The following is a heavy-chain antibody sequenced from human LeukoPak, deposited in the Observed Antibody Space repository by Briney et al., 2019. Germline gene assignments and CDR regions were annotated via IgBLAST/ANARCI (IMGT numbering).Heavy chain of an antibody. Sequence: GGSLRLSCAASGFTFSSYAMSWARQAPGKGLEWVSAISGSGGSTYYADSVKGRFTISRDNSKNTLYLQMNSLRAEDTAVYYCAKDGALGFDYVWGYDAFDIWGQGTMVTVSS. CDR3: AKDGALGFDYVWGYDAFDI. D-gene: IGHD3-16*01. J-gene: IGHJ3*02. CDR1: GFTFSSYA. V-gene: IGHV3-23*01. CDR2: ISGSGGST.